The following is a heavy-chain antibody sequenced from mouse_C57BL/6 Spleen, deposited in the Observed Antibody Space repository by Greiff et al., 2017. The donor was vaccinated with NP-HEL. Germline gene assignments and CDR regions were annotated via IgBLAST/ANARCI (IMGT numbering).Heavy chain of an antibody. D-gene: IGHD2-1*01. CDR3: ARANYGNYGYFDG. CDR2: INPSSGYT. V-gene: IGHV1-7*01. CDR1: GYTFTSYW. Sequence: QVQLQQPGAELAKPGASVKLSCKASGYTFTSYWMHWVKQRPGQGLEWIGYINPSSGYTKYNQKFKDKATLTADKSSSTAYMQLSSLTSEDSAVYYWARANYGNYGYFDGWGTGTTVTVSS. J-gene: IGHJ1*03.